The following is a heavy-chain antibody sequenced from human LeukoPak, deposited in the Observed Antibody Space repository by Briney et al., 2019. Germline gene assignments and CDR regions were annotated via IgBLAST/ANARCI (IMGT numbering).Heavy chain of an antibody. CDR1: GGSIISSY. V-gene: IGHV4-59*08. CDR2: IHYSGRT. J-gene: IGHJ4*02. Sequence: SETLSLTCTVSGGSIISSYWSWIRQPPGKGLDWIGYIHYSGRTNYNPSLKSRVTISVDTSKNQFSLRLRSVTAADTAVYYCARHLAGATSTVFDYWGQGTLVTVSS. D-gene: IGHD1-1*01. CDR3: ARHLAGATSTVFDY.